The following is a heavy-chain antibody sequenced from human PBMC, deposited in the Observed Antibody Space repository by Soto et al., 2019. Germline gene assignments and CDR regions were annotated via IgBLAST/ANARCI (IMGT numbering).Heavy chain of an antibody. D-gene: IGHD6-13*01. CDR2: INQDGSDK. Sequence: EVQLVESGGGLVQPGGSLRLSCATSGFTLTNYWMTWVRQAPGKGPEWVANINQDGSDKYYVDSVKGRFTISKDNAENSLYLQMNSLRVEDTAGYYCARGRAGDYWGQGTLVTVSS. V-gene: IGHV3-7*04. CDR3: ARGRAGDY. J-gene: IGHJ4*02. CDR1: GFTLTNYW.